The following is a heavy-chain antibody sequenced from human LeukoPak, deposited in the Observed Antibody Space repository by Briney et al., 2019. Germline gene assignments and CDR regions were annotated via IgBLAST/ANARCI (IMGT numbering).Heavy chain of an antibody. D-gene: IGHD5-12*01. CDR1: GGSFSGYY. Sequence: SETLSLTCAVYGGSFSGYYWSWIRQPPGKGLEWIGEINHSGSTNYNPSLKSRVTISVDTSKNQFSLKLSSVTAADTAVYYCARLRGVATTQPRGYYFDYWGQGILVTVSS. CDR2: INHSGST. J-gene: IGHJ4*02. CDR3: ARLRGVATTQPRGYYFDY. V-gene: IGHV4-34*01.